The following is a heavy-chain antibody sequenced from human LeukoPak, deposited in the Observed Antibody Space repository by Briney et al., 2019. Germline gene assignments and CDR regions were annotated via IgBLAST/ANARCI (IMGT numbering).Heavy chain of an antibody. CDR3: ATFRYYYDSSGYKY. J-gene: IGHJ4*02. Sequence: GASVNVSCKVSGYTLTELSMHWVRQAPGKGLEWMGGFDPEDGETIYAQKFQGRVTMTEDTSTDTAYMELSSLRSEDTAVYYCATFRYYYDSSGYKYWGQGTLVTVSS. V-gene: IGHV1-24*01. CDR1: GYTLTELS. CDR2: FDPEDGET. D-gene: IGHD3-22*01.